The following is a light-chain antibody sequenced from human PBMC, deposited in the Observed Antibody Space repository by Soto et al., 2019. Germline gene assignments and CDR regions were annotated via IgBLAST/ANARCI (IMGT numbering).Light chain of an antibody. J-gene: IGKJ3*01. Sequence: EIVLTQSPGTLSLSPGERATLSCRASQSINNRYLAWYQQKPGQAPRLLIYGASSRATGIPDRFIGSGSGTDFTLTISRLEPEDFVVYYCQHFGSSPGFTFGPGTKVDIK. CDR1: QSINNRY. V-gene: IGKV3-20*01. CDR2: GAS. CDR3: QHFGSSPGFT.